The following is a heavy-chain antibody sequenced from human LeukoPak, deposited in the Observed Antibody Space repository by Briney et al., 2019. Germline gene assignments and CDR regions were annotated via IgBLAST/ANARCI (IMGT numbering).Heavy chain of an antibody. V-gene: IGHV3-23*01. Sequence: GGSLRLSCAASGFTFSSYAMSWVRQAPGKGLEWVSAISGSGGSTYYADSVKGRFTISRDNSKNTLYLQMNSLRAEDTAVYYCARENGNYDFWSGYYGWFDPWGQGTLVTVSS. CDR1: GFTFSSYA. D-gene: IGHD3-3*01. J-gene: IGHJ5*02. CDR3: ARENGNYDFWSGYYGWFDP. CDR2: ISGSGGST.